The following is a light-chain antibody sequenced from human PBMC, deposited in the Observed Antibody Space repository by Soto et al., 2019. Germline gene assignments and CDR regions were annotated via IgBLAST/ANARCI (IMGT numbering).Light chain of an antibody. J-gene: IGKJ4*01. CDR3: QQLYTYPLT. CDR2: TAS. Sequence: DIQLTQSPSFLSASVGDRVTVTCRASQGVNSYLACYQQKPGKAPQLLIYTASTLQSGLPSRFSASGSGTDFTLTITSLQHEDFAAYYGQQLYTYPLTFGGGTKGEIK. V-gene: IGKV1-9*01. CDR1: QGVNSY.